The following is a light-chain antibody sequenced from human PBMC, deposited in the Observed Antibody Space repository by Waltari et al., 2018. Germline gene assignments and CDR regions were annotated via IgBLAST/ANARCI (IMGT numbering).Light chain of an antibody. CDR1: SGRIHSTH. Sequence: NFLLTQPQSVSESPGKTITISCTRRSGRIHSTHLQWSHRRPVSSPTTLIYEDHPRPSGGPNRFAASIYLSSNSASLTISGLKTEDEPYYFCQSYDNTFVFFGGGTKLTVL. V-gene: IGLV6-57*01. J-gene: IGLJ2*01. CDR3: QSYDNTFVF. CDR2: EDH.